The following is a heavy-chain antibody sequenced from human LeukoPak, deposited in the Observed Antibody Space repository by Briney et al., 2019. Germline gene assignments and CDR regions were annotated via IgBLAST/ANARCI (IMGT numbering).Heavy chain of an antibody. V-gene: IGHV3-30-3*01. CDR3: ARAPRGYCSSTSCYNFDY. Sequence: GSLRLSCAASGFTFSSYAMHWVRQAPGKGLEWVAVISYDGSNKYYADSVKGRFTISRDNSKNTLYLQMNSLRAEDTAVYYCARAPRGYCSSTSCYNFDYWGQGTLVTVSS. J-gene: IGHJ4*02. CDR1: GFTFSSYA. D-gene: IGHD2-2*02. CDR2: ISYDGSNK.